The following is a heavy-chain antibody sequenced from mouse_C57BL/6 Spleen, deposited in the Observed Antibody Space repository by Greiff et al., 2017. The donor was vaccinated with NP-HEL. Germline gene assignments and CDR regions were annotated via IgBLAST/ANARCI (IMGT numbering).Heavy chain of an antibody. CDR3: TRGYYGISSAWFAY. J-gene: IGHJ3*01. D-gene: IGHD1-1*01. CDR1: GYTFTDYE. Sequence: VQLQQSGAELVRPGASVTLSCKASGYTFTDYEMHWVKQTPVHGLEWIGAIDPETGGTASNQKFPGTAILTADKSSSTAYMELRSLTSEDSAVYYCTRGYYGISSAWFAYWGQGTLVTVSA. CDR2: IDPETGGT. V-gene: IGHV1-15*01.